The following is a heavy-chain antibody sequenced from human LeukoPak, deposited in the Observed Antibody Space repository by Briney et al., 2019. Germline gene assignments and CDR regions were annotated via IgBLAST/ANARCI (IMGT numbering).Heavy chain of an antibody. CDR1: GYTFTGYY. V-gene: IGHV1-2*02. Sequence: ASVTVSCKASGYTFTGYYMHWVRQAPGQGLEWMGWINPNSGGTNYAQKFQGRVTMTRDTSISTAYMELSRLRSDDTAVYYCASGDCSSTSCYPAYWGQGTLVTVSS. D-gene: IGHD2-2*01. J-gene: IGHJ4*02. CDR2: INPNSGGT. CDR3: ASGDCSSTSCYPAY.